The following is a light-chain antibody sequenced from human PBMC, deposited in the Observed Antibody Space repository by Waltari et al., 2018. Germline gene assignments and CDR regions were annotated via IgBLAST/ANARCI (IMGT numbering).Light chain of an antibody. V-gene: IGKV3-20*01. CDR3: QHYVRIPVT. J-gene: IGKJ1*01. CDR1: QSIGRS. CDR2: GAS. Sequence: EIMLTQSPGTLSLSPGERATLSCRTSQSIGRSLAWYQQKPGQAPRLLLYGASSRATDIPDRFSGSGCGTDFSLTINRLEPEDSALYYCQHYVRIPVTFGQGTKVEIK.